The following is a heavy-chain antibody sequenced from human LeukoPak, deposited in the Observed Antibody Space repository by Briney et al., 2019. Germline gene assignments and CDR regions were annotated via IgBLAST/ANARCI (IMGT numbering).Heavy chain of an antibody. CDR1: GGSFSGYY. V-gene: IGHV4-34*01. CDR3: ARGYSSSVSWFDP. D-gene: IGHD6-19*01. Sequence: SETLSLTCAVYGGSFSGYYWSWIRQPPGKGLEWIGEINHSGSTNYNPSLKSRVTISVDTSKNQFSLKLSSVTAADTAVYYCARGYSSSVSWFDPWGQGTLVTVSS. J-gene: IGHJ5*02. CDR2: INHSGST.